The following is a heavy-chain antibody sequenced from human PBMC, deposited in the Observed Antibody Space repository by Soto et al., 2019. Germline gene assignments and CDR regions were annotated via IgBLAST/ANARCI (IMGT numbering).Heavy chain of an antibody. V-gene: IGHV5-51*01. J-gene: IGHJ4*02. CDR1: GYSFTSYW. CDR3: ARLAGTGGTSSYYFDY. CDR2: IYPGDSDT. D-gene: IGHD6-19*01. Sequence: PGESLKISCKGSGYSFTSYWIGWVRQMPGKGLEWMGIIYPGDSDTRYSPSFQDQVTISADKSISTAYLQWSSLKASDTAMYYCARLAGTGGTSSYYFDYWGQGTLVTSPQ.